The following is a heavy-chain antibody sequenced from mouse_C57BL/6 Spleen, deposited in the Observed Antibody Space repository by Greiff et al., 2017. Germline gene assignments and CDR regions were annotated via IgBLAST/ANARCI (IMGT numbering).Heavy chain of an antibody. Sequence: EVQLQESGGGLVKPGGSLKLSCAASGFTFSSYTMSWVRQTPEKRLEWVATISGGGGNTYYPDSVKGRFTISRDNAKNTLYLQMSSLRSEDTALYYCARKKSYDGYPMDYWGQGTSVTVSS. J-gene: IGHJ4*01. D-gene: IGHD2-3*01. CDR2: ISGGGGNT. CDR1: GFTFSSYT. CDR3: ARKKSYDGYPMDY. V-gene: IGHV5-9*01.